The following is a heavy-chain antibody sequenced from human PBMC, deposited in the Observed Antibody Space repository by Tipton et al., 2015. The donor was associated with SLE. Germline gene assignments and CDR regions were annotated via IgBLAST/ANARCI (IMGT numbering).Heavy chain of an antibody. J-gene: IGHJ4*02. V-gene: IGHV4-59*01. CDR2: ISHSGSA. Sequence: QLVQSGAEVKPSETLSLTCTVSGGSIRGYYWSWIRQPPGNGLEWIGCISHSGSAIYNPSLKSRVTISIDTSKNQVSLKVSSVTAADTAIYYCAREMGFDSSGNYNPFDYWGQGTLVTVSS. CDR3: AREMGFDSSGNYNPFDY. CDR1: GGSIRGYY. D-gene: IGHD3-22*01.